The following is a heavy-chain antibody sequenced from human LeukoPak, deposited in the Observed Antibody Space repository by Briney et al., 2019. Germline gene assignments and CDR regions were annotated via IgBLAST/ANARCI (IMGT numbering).Heavy chain of an antibody. V-gene: IGHV3-21*01. Sequence: PGGSLRLSCAASGFTFSSYSMNWVRQAPGKGLEWVSSISSSSSYIYYADSVKGRFTISRDNAKNSLYLQMNSLRAEDTAVYYCAREAPRSWFAFDIWGQGTMVTVSS. J-gene: IGHJ3*02. CDR2: ISSSSSYI. CDR3: AREAPRSWFAFDI. D-gene: IGHD6-13*01. CDR1: GFTFSSYS.